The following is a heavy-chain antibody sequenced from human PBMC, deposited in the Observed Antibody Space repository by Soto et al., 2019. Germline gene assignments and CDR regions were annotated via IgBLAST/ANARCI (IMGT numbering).Heavy chain of an antibody. J-gene: IGHJ4*02. CDR2: ISYDGSNK. D-gene: IGHD6-13*01. CDR3: AKGEGTQQLVLGVDY. CDR1: GFTFSSYG. Sequence: QVQLVESGGGVVQPGRSLRLSCAASGFTFSSYGMHWVRQAPGKGLEWVAVISYDGSNKYYADSVKGRFTISRDNSKNTLYLQINSLRAEDTAVYYCAKGEGTQQLVLGVDYWGQGTLVTVSS. V-gene: IGHV3-30*18.